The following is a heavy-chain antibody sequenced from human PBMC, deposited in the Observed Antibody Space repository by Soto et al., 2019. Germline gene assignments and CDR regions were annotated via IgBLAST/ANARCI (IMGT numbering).Heavy chain of an antibody. V-gene: IGHV4-59*01. D-gene: IGHD1-26*01. J-gene: IGHJ4*02. CDR3: AREGGGYRFDY. Sequence: SETLSLTCAVSGTSFGTYYLSWIRQPPGKGLEWIGYIFYSGHLKYNPSLKSRLAISVDPPKNQISLRLTSVTAADTAVYYCAREGGGYRFDYWGQGALVTVSS. CDR2: IFYSGHL. CDR1: GTSFGTYY.